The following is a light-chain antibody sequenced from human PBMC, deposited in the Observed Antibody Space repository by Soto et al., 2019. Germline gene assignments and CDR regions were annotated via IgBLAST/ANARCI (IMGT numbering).Light chain of an antibody. CDR3: SSYTSTSSWV. CDR2: EVS. V-gene: IGLV2-14*01. Sequence: LTQPASVSGSPGQSITISCTGTSSDVGGYNYVSWYQHHPGKAPKVMIYEVSNRPSGVSNRFSGSKSGNTASLTISGLQAEDEADYYCSSYTSTSSWVFGGGTKVTVL. CDR1: SSDVGGYNY. J-gene: IGLJ3*02.